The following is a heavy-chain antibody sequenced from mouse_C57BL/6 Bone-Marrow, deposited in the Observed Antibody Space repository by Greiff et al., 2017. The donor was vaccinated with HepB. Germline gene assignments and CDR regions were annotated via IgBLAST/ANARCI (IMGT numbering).Heavy chain of an antibody. CDR3: ARSHYYGSSYGGY. V-gene: IGHV1-81*01. Sequence: VHLVESGAELARPGASVKLSCKASGYTFTSYGISWVKQRTGQGLEWIGEIYPRSGNTYYNEKFKGKATLTADKSSSTAYMELRSLTSEDSAVYFCARSHYYGSSYGGYWGQGTTLTVSS. CDR2: IYPRSGNT. CDR1: GYTFTSYG. J-gene: IGHJ2*01. D-gene: IGHD1-1*01.